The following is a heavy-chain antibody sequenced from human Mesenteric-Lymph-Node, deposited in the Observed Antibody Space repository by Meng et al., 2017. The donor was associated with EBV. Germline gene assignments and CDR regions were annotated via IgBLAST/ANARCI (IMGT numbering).Heavy chain of an antibody. D-gene: IGHD4-17*01. V-gene: IGHV3-33*01. CDR3: ARDFYGDYSKTDY. Sequence: QGELVGSGGGVVQPGRSLRLSCAASEFTFSNYGMHWVRQAPGKGLEWVAFIWYDGSHKYYADSVKGRFTISRDNSKNTLYLQMDSLRVEDTAMYHCARDFYGDYSKTDYWGQGTLVTVSS. CDR2: IWYDGSHK. CDR1: EFTFSNYG. J-gene: IGHJ4*02.